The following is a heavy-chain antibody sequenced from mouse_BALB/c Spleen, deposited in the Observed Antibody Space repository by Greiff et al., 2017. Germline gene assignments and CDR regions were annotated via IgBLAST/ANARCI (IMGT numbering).Heavy chain of an antibody. CDR1: GYSITSDYA. CDR3: ADGYYLDY. V-gene: IGHV3-2*02. Sequence: EVQLQQSGPGLVKPSQSLSLTCTVTGYSITSDYAWNWIRQFPGNKLEWMGYISYSGSTSYNPSLKRRISITRDTSKNQFFLQLNSVTTEDTATYYCADGYYLDYWGQGTTLTVSA. CDR2: ISYSGST. D-gene: IGHD2-3*01. J-gene: IGHJ2*01.